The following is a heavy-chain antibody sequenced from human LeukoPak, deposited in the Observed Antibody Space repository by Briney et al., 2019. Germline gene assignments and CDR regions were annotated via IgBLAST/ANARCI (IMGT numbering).Heavy chain of an antibody. J-gene: IGHJ4*02. Sequence: APVKVSCKASGYTFTSYGISWVRQAPGQGLEWMGWISAYNGNTNYAQKLQGRVTMTTDTSTSTAYMELRSLRSDDTAVYYCAREMGYCSGGSCYYVYWGQGTLVTVSS. D-gene: IGHD2-15*01. CDR3: AREMGYCSGGSCYYVY. CDR2: ISAYNGNT. V-gene: IGHV1-18*01. CDR1: GYTFTSYG.